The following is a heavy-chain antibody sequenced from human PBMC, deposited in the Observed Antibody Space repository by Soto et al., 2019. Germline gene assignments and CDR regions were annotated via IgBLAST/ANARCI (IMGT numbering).Heavy chain of an antibody. Sequence: SGPTLVNPTETLTLTCTFSGFSLSSNGMSVSWIRQPPGQALEWLALIDWDGDQYYTTSLKTRLTVSKDTSKNQVVLRLTNVDPADTATYFCARFSYYYASGSPFDHWGQGILVTVSS. CDR3: ARFSYYYASGSPFDH. V-gene: IGHV2-70*12. J-gene: IGHJ4*02. D-gene: IGHD3-10*01. CDR1: GFSLSSNGMS. CDR2: IDWDGDQ.